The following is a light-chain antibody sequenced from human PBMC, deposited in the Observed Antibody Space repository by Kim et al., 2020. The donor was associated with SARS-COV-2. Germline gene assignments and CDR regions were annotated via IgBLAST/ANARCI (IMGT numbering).Light chain of an antibody. J-gene: IGLJ3*02. CDR1: TSIIGAGFF. CDR2: DSK. Sequence: HMVTISCTGSTSIIGAGFFLLWYQQRPGTVPILLIFDSKIRPSGVSDRFSGSKSGASASLAITGLRADDEADYYCQSYDSSLYGSVFCGGTQLTVL. CDR3: QSYDSSLYGSV. V-gene: IGLV1-40*01.